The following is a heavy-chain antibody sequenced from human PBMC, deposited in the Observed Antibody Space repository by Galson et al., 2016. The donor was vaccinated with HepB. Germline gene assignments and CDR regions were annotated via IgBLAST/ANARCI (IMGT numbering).Heavy chain of an antibody. J-gene: IGHJ6*02. CDR3: AKGLTVPGILNVYAMDV. Sequence: LRLSCAASGFTLSSSAMTWVRQAPGRGLEWVSAITETGSFVYYADSVRDRFTVSRDSVENVLLLQMDNLGADDSGVYYCAKGLTVPGILNVYAMDVWGQGTTVTVSS. CDR1: GFTLSSSA. V-gene: IGHV3-23*01. CDR2: ITETGSFV. D-gene: IGHD1-14*01.